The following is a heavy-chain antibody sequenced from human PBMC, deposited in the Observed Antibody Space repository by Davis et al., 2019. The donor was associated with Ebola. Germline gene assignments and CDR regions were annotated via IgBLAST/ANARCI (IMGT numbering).Heavy chain of an antibody. Sequence: PGGSLRLSCAASGFTFTSYAMNWVRQAPGQGLERMGWINTNTGNPTYAQGFTGRFVFSLDTSVSTAYLQISSLKAEDTAVYYCARGNCSGGSCYSWDYGGNWFDPWGQGTLVTVSS. CDR3: ARGNCSGGSCYSWDYGGNWFDP. V-gene: IGHV7-4-1*02. CDR1: GFTFTSYA. D-gene: IGHD2-15*01. J-gene: IGHJ5*02. CDR2: INTNTGNP.